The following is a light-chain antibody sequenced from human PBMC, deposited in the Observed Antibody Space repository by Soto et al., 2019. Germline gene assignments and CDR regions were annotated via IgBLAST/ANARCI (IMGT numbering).Light chain of an antibody. CDR2: YDD. CDR3: AAWDDSLNGPV. Sequence: QLVLTQPPSVSEAPRQRVTISCSGSSSNIGNNAVNWYQQLPGKAPKLLIYYDDLLPSGVSGRFSGSKSGTSAPLAISGLQSEDEADYYCAAWDDSLNGPVFGGGTKLTVL. CDR1: SSNIGNNA. V-gene: IGLV1-36*01. J-gene: IGLJ3*02.